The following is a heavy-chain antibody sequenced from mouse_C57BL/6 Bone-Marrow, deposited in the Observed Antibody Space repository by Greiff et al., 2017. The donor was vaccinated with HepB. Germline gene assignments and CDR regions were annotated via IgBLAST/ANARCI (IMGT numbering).Heavy chain of an antibody. D-gene: IGHD2-3*01. CDR2: INPYNGGT. CDR3: AREERYDGYYETY. CDR1: GYTFTDYY. Sequence: VQLQQSGPVLVKPGASVKMSCKASGYTFTDYYMNWVKQSHGKSLEWIGVINPYNGGTSYNQKFKGKATLTVDKSSSTAYMELNSLTSEDSAVYYCAREERYDGYYETYWGQGTTLTVSS. J-gene: IGHJ2*01. V-gene: IGHV1-19*01.